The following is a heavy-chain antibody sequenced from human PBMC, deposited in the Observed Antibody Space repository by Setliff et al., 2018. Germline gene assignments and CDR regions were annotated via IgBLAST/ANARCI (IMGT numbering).Heavy chain of an antibody. J-gene: IGHJ4*01. CDR2: INVGNGNT. D-gene: IGHD3-16*01. V-gene: IGHV1-3*03. Sequence: GASVKVSCKASGYTLTNYPIHWLRQAPGQRPEWMGWINVGNGNTKYSQEFQGRVTLTRDTSASTAYVELSSLTSEDMAVYYCARQGGNYYFQYWGRGTLVTVSS. CDR1: GYTLTNYP. CDR3: ARQGGNYYFQY.